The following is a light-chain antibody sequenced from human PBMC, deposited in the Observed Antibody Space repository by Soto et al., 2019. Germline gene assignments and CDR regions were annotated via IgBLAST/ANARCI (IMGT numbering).Light chain of an antibody. J-gene: IGKJ2*01. CDR1: QSISNW. CDR3: QQYARFPYT. CDR2: KAS. Sequence: DIQMTQSPSTLSASVGDTVTITCRASQSISNWLAWYQQKPGQAPKLLIHKASTLESGVPSRFSGSGSGTDFTLTISSLQPDDFATFYCQQYARFPYTFGQGTKLEIK. V-gene: IGKV1-5*03.